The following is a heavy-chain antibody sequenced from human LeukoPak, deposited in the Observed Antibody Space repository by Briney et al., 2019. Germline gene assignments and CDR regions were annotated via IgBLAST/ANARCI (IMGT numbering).Heavy chain of an antibody. V-gene: IGHV3-48*01. CDR1: GFTFSTYS. Sequence: GGSLRLSCAASGFTFSTYSINWVRQAPGKGLEWVSYISSDSSTIYYADSLKCRFTISKDNAKNSLSVLMNSLRAEDTAVYYCARDLSSRGYTYGTPAFTFDIWGQGTMVTVSS. CDR3: ARDLSSRGYTYGTPAFTFDI. J-gene: IGHJ3*02. D-gene: IGHD5-18*01. CDR2: ISSDSSTI.